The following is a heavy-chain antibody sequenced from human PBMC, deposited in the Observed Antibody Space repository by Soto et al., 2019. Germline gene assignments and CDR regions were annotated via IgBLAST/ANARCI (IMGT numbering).Heavy chain of an antibody. J-gene: IGHJ5*02. CDR2: IYHSGST. CDR3: ARGLGTMVRGGNWFDP. D-gene: IGHD3-10*01. Sequence: SETLSLTCAVSGGSISSGGYSWSWIRQPPGKGLEWIGYIYHSGSTYYNPSLKSRVTISVDRSKNQFSLKLSSVTAADTAVYYCARGLGTMVRGGNWFDPWGQGILVTVSS. CDR1: GGSISSGGYS. V-gene: IGHV4-30-2*01.